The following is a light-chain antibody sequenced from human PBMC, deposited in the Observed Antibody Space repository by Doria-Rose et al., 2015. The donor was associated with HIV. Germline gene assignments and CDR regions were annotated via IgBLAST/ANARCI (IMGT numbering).Light chain of an antibody. Sequence: TQSPGTLSLSPGERATLSCKASQSISSTYLAWYQQTPGQAHSLLIYDGSTRATGIPDRFNASGSWTDFTLTINSLEPEEFALYCCHQYGTAWTFGQGTKVEI. V-gene: IGKV3-20*01. J-gene: IGKJ1*01. CDR3: HQYGTAWT. CDR2: DGS. CDR1: QSISSTY.